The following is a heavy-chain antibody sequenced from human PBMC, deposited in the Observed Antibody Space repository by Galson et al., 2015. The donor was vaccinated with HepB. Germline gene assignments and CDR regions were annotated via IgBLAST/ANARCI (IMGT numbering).Heavy chain of an antibody. CDR2: IYWDDDK. V-gene: IGHV2-5*02. D-gene: IGHD6-19*01. J-gene: IGHJ5*01. CDR3: ARHSSPVAGTGVDWFDP. Sequence: PALVKPTQTLTLTCTFSGFSLSTSGVGVGWIRQPPGKALEWLALIYWDDDKRYSPSPKTRLTISKDTSKNQVVLTMTNMDPVDTATYYCARHSSPVAGTGVDWFDPWGQGTTVTVSS. CDR1: GFSLSTSGVG.